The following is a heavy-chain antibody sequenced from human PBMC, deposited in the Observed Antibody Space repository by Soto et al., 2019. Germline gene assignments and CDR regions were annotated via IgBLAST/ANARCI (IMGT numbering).Heavy chain of an antibody. Sequence: ASVKVSCKASGYTFTSYGISWVRQAPGQGLEWMGWISAYNGNTNYAQKLQGRVTMTTDTSTSTAYMELRSLRSDDTAVYYCARVIPRQFIVVVQGFDYWGQGTLVTVYS. V-gene: IGHV1-18*04. D-gene: IGHD2-2*01. CDR3: ARVIPRQFIVVVQGFDY. CDR2: ISAYNGNT. J-gene: IGHJ4*02. CDR1: GYTFTSYG.